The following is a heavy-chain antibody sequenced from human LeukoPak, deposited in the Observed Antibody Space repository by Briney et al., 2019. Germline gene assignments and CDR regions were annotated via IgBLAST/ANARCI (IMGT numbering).Heavy chain of an antibody. CDR3: AREDGIVGPTSAFDS. Sequence: PGGSLRLSCAASGFTFTTYTMNWVRQAPGKGLEWVSSINSRSNYRYYADSVKGRFTISRDNAKNSLYLQMNSLRAEDTAVYYCAREDGIVGPTSAFDSWGQGTMVTVSS. V-gene: IGHV3-21*01. CDR1: GFTFTTYT. CDR2: INSRSNYR. D-gene: IGHD1-26*01. J-gene: IGHJ3*02.